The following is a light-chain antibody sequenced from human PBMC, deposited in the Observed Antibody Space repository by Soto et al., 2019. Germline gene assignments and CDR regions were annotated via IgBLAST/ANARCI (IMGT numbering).Light chain of an antibody. CDR3: QQYGDSPFA. Sequence: EIVLTQSPGTLSLSPGERATLSCRASQSIYINSLAWYQHKRGQAPRLLIYAATVRATAVPDRFNGSGSGTDFALTISRLEPEDSAMYYCQQYGDSPFAFGPGTKVDIK. CDR2: AAT. V-gene: IGKV3-20*01. CDR1: QSIYINS. J-gene: IGKJ3*01.